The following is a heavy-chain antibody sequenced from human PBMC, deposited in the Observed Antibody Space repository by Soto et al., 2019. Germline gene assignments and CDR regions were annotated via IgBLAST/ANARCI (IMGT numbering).Heavy chain of an antibody. CDR2: ISAYNGNT. CDR1: GYTFTSYG. J-gene: IGHJ4*02. CDR3: ARDRGSYALDY. V-gene: IGHV1-18*01. Sequence: QVQLVQSGAEVKKPGASVKVSCKASGYTFTSYGISWVRQAPGQGLAWMGWISAYNGNTNYAQKLQGRVNMTTDTRTSTACRELRSRRSDHTAVYYCARDRGSYALDYWGQGTLVTVSS. D-gene: IGHD1-26*01.